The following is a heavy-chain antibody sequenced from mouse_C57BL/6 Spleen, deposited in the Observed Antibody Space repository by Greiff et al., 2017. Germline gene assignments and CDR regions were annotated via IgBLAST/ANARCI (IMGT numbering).Heavy chain of an antibody. J-gene: IGHJ2*01. V-gene: IGHV3-6*01. CDR3: AREGDY. Sequence: EVKLMESGPGLVKPSQSLSLTRPVPGYSITSGYYWNWIRQFPGNKLEWMGYISYDGSNNYNPSLKNRISITRDTSKNQFFLKLNSVTTEDTATYYCAREGDYWGQGTTLTVSS. CDR2: ISYDGSN. CDR1: GYSITSGYY.